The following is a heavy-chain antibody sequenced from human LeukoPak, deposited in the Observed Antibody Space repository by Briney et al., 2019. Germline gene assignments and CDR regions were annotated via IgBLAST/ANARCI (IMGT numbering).Heavy chain of an antibody. CDR3: ARAPQYYDFWSGYGGLQGYYYYYMDV. CDR2: IYYSGST. D-gene: IGHD3-3*01. J-gene: IGHJ6*03. Sequence: PSETLSLTCTVSGGSISSSSYYWGWIRQPPGKGLEWIGSIYYSGSTYYNPSLKSRVTISVDTSKNQFSLKLSSVTAADTAVYYCARAPQYYDFWSGYGGLQGYYYYYMDVWAKGPRSPSP. V-gene: IGHV4-39*01. CDR1: GGSISSSSYY.